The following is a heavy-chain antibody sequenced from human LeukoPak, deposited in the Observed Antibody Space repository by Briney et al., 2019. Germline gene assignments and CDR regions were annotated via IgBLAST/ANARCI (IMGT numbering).Heavy chain of an antibody. Sequence: PSETLSLTCSVSGGSISSYYWSWIRQPPGKGLGWIGYIYHTGKTNYDPSLESRVTISVDTSENQVSLKLTSVTAADTAVYYCAALKDNGRNYFDYWGQGTLVTVSS. CDR3: AALKDNGRNYFDY. J-gene: IGHJ4*02. V-gene: IGHV4-59*08. CDR2: IYHTGKT. CDR1: GGSISSYY. D-gene: IGHD1-26*01.